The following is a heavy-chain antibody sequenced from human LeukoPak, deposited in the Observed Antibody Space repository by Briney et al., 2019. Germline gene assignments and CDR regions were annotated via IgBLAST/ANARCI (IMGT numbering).Heavy chain of an antibody. Sequence: SQTLSLTFAISGDRVSTNNAAWSWVRQSPSRGLEWLGSTYYRSKWYSYYAGSVKSRIIFNPDTSKNQFSLQLNPVTPEDTAVYYCAREKVVIAATHYYGMDVWGQGTTVTVSS. D-gene: IGHD2-15*01. V-gene: IGHV6-1*01. CDR3: AREKVVIAATHYYGMDV. J-gene: IGHJ6*02. CDR1: GDRVSTNNAA. CDR2: TYYRSKWYS.